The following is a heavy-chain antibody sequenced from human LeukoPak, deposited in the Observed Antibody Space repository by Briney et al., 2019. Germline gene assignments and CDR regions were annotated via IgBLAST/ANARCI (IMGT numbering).Heavy chain of an antibody. CDR2: IYYSGST. Sequence: KASETLSLTCTVSGGSISSYYWSWIRQPPGKGLEWIGYIYYSGSTNYNPSLKSRVTISVDTSKNQFSLKLSSVTAADTPVYYCAKSKPSYSSPSKWSFAYGAQEPLVPVPS. D-gene: IGHD6-6*01. CDR3: AKSKPSYSSPSKWSFAY. CDR1: GGSISSYY. J-gene: IGHJ4*02. V-gene: IGHV4-59*01.